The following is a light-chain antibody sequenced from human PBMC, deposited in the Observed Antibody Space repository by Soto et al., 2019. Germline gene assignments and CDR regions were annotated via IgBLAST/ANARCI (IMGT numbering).Light chain of an antibody. CDR3: QPYDSSPET. CDR1: QSVSSNY. Sequence: EIVLTQSPGTLSLSPGERATLSCRASQSVSSNYLAWYQQKPGQAPRLLIYGASSRATGVPDRFSGSGSGADFTLPISRLEPEDFAVYYCQPYDSSPETFGQGTKVEIK. CDR2: GAS. V-gene: IGKV3-20*01. J-gene: IGKJ1*01.